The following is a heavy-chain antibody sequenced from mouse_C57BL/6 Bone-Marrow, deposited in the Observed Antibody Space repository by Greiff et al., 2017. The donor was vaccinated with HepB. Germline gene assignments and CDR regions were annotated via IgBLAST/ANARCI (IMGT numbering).Heavy chain of an antibody. V-gene: IGHV1-82*01. CDR2: IYPGDGDT. Sequence: VQLQQSGPELVKPGASVKISCKASGYAFSSSWMNRVKQRPGKGLEWIGRIYPGDGDTNYNGKFKGKATLTADKSSSTAYMQLSSLTSEDSAVYFCAKKVYGSSNWYFDVWGTGTTVTVSS. D-gene: IGHD1-1*01. CDR1: GYAFSSSW. J-gene: IGHJ1*03. CDR3: AKKVYGSSNWYFDV.